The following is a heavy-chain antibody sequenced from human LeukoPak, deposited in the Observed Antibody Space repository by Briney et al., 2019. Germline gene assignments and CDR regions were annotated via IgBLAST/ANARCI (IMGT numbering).Heavy chain of an antibody. CDR3: ARDNNYYFDY. CDR1: GFTFSSYW. V-gene: IGHV3-7*01. J-gene: IGHJ4*02. D-gene: IGHD1-1*01. Sequence: GGSLRLSCAASGFTFSSYWISWVRQAPGKGLEWVANIKYDGSEKHYVDSVKGRFIISRDNAKNSLYLQVNSLRAEDTAVYYCARDNNYYFDYWGQGTLVTVSS. CDR2: IKYDGSEK.